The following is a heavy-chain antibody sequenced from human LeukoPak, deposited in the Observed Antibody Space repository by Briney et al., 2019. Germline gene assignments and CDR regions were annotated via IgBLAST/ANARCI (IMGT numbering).Heavy chain of an antibody. CDR2: INPNSGGT. CDR3: ARVVALDTSYYYYYYMDV. V-gene: IGHV1-2*02. D-gene: IGHD2-15*01. CDR1: GYTFTGYY. Sequence: ASVKVSCKASGYTFTGYYMHWVRQAPGQGLEWMGWINPNSGGTNYVQKFQGRVTMTRDTSISTAYMELSRLRSDDTAVYYCARVVALDTSYYYYYYMDVWGKGTTVTISS. J-gene: IGHJ6*03.